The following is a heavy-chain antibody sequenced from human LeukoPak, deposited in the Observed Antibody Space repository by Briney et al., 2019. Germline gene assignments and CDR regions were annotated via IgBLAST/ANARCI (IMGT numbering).Heavy chain of an antibody. D-gene: IGHD3-10*01. CDR3: AKYISDSGAYYAFDY. CDR2: INASGTTT. Sequence: GGSLRLSCAASGFTFSKYAMTWVRQAPGKGLEWVSAINASGTTTYYADSVKGRFTISRDDSKNTLSLQMDSLSAEDTALYYCAKYISDSGAYYAFDYWGQGTLVTVSS. CDR1: GFTFSKYA. J-gene: IGHJ4*02. V-gene: IGHV3-23*01.